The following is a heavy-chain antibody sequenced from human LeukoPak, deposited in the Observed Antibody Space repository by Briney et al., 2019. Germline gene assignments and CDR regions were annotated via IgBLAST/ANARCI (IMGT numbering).Heavy chain of an antibody. D-gene: IGHD6-13*01. CDR1: GGTFSSYA. V-gene: IGHV1-18*01. Sequence: ASVKVSCKASGGTFSSYAISWVRQAPGQGLEWMGWISAYNGNTNYAQKLQGRVTMTTDTSTSTAYMELRSLRSDDTAVYYCARGLAAAGTPYYFDYWGQGTLVTVSS. CDR2: ISAYNGNT. CDR3: ARGLAAAGTPYYFDY. J-gene: IGHJ4*02.